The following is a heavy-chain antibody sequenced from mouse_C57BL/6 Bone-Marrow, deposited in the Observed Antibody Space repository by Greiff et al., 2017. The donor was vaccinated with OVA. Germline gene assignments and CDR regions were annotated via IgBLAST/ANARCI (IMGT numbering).Heavy chain of an antibody. D-gene: IGHD3-2*02. Sequence: QVQLQQPGAELVKPRASVKLSCKASGYTFTSYWMHWVKQRPGQGLEWIGMIHPNSGSTNYNEKFKSKATLTVDKSSSTAYMQLSSLTSEDSAVYYCARELRLPYAMDYWGQGTSVTVSS. J-gene: IGHJ4*01. CDR2: IHPNSGST. V-gene: IGHV1-64*01. CDR3: ARELRLPYAMDY. CDR1: GYTFTSYW.